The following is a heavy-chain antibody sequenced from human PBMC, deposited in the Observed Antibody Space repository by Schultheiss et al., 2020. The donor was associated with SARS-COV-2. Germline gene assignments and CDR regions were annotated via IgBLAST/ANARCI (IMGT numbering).Heavy chain of an antibody. J-gene: IGHJ5*02. CDR3: ARQGNWGDWFDP. D-gene: IGHD7-27*01. V-gene: IGHV4-4*07. CDR1: GGSISSYY. Sequence: SETLSLTCTVSGGSISSYYWSWIRQPAGKGLEWIGRIYTSGSTYYNPSLKSRVTISVDTSKNQFSLKLSSVTAADTAVYYCARQGNWGDWFDPWGQGTLVTVSS. CDR2: IYTSGST.